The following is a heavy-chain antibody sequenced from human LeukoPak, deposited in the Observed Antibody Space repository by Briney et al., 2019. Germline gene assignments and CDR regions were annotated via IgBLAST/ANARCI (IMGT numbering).Heavy chain of an antibody. CDR2: INHSGST. J-gene: IGHJ4*02. D-gene: IGHD2-21*02. CDR3: ARQPRGAYCGGDCNRPFDY. V-gene: IGHV4-34*01. Sequence: SETLSLTCAVYGGSFSGYYWSWIRQPPGKGLEWIGEINHSGSTNYNPSLKSRVTISVDTSKNQFSLKLSSVTAADTAVYYCARQPRGAYCGGDCNRPFDYWGQGTLVTVSS. CDR1: GGSFSGYY.